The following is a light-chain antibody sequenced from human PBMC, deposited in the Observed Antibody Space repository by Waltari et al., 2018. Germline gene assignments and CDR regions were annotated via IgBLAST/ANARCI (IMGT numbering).Light chain of an antibody. CDR1: NIGVKS. V-gene: IGLV3-21*01. J-gene: IGLJ2*01. CDR2: DDS. CDR3: QVWDSTTEHIV. Sequence: SSVLTQPPSVSLAPGKTARITCGGNNIGVKSVHWYQQKPGQAPALVIYDDSDRPSGIPVGFSGSNSGNTATLTISRVEAGDEADYYCQVWDSTTEHIVFGGGTKLTVL.